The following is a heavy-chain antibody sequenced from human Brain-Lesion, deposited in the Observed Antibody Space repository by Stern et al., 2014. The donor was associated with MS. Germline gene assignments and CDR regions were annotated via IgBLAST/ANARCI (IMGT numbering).Heavy chain of an antibody. D-gene: IGHD1-26*01. J-gene: IGHJ4*02. Sequence: QVQLMQSGAEVKKPGASVKVSCKVSGYTLTELSMHWVRQAPRKGLEWMGGFDPEDGETIYAQKFQGRVTMTEDTSTDTAYMELSSLGSEDTAVYYCATLSPGAGGNYYRHFDYWGQGTLVTVSS. CDR3: ATLSPGAGGNYYRHFDY. CDR1: GYTLTELS. V-gene: IGHV1-24*01. CDR2: FDPEDGET.